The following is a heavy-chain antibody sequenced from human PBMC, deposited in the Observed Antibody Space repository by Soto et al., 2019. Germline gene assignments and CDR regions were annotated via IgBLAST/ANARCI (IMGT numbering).Heavy chain of an antibody. Sequence: QVQLVESGGGVVQPGRSLRLSCAASGFTFSSYAMHWVRQAPGKGLEWVAVISYDGSNKYYADSVKGRFTISRDNSKNTLYLQMNTLRAEDTAVYYCARSMVRRVQIYYYYGMDVWGQGTTVTVSS. CDR2: ISYDGSNK. V-gene: IGHV3-30-3*01. J-gene: IGHJ6*02. CDR1: GFTFSSYA. CDR3: ARSMVRRVQIYYYYGMDV. D-gene: IGHD3-10*01.